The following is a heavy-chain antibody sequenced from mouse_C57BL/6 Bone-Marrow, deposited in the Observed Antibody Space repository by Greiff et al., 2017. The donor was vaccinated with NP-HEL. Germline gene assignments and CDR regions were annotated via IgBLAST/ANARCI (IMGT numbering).Heavy chain of an antibody. V-gene: IGHV1-42*01. Sequence: EVKLMESGPELVKPGASVKISCKASGYSFTGYYMNWVKQSPEKSLEWIGEINPSTGGTTYNQKFKAKATLTVDKSSSTAYMQLKSLTSEDSAVYYSARGPLGGFAYWGQGTLVTVSA. CDR1: GYSFTGYY. D-gene: IGHD3-1*01. J-gene: IGHJ3*01. CDR2: INPSTGGT. CDR3: ARGPLGGFAY.